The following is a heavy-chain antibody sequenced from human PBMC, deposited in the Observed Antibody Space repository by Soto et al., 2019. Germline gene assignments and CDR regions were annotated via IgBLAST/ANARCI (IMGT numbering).Heavy chain of an antibody. CDR2: IYYSGST. D-gene: IGHD2-21*02. V-gene: IGHV4-61*01. CDR3: ARGPVVTPFVDY. Sequence: SETLSLTCTVSGGSVTSGNYYWSWIRQPPGKGLVWIGHIYYSGSTNYNPSLKSRVTISVDASKNQFSLKLSSVTAADTAIYYCARGPVVTPFVDYWGQGTLVTVSS. CDR1: GGSVTSGNYY. J-gene: IGHJ4*02.